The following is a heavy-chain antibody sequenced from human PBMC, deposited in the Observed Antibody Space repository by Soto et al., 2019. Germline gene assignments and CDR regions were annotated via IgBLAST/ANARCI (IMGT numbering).Heavy chain of an antibody. Sequence: EVQLLESGGGLVQPGGSLRLSCVVSGLHFRMFGMTWVRQAPGKGLEWVSSISDDGGSTYYADSVKGRFTISRDNSKNTLYLQMNSLRAEDTAVYYCAKRVLYSSSSLHLDYWGQGTLLTVSS. CDR1: GLHFRMFG. J-gene: IGHJ4*02. D-gene: IGHD6-6*01. V-gene: IGHV3-23*01. CDR3: AKRVLYSSSSLHLDY. CDR2: ISDDGGST.